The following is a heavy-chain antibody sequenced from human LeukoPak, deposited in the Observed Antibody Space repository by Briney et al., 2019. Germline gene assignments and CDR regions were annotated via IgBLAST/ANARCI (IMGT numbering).Heavy chain of an antibody. Sequence: GGSLRLSCAASGFTFNNYGMHWVRQAPGKGPEWVAAIRYDGSNKYYADSVKGRFTISRDNSKNTLYLQMNSLRAEDTALYYCARGQEYYYDSSAYSKFDYWGQGTLVTVSS. V-gene: IGHV3-33*01. J-gene: IGHJ4*02. CDR1: GFTFNNYG. CDR3: ARGQEYYYDSSAYSKFDY. CDR2: IRYDGSNK. D-gene: IGHD3-22*01.